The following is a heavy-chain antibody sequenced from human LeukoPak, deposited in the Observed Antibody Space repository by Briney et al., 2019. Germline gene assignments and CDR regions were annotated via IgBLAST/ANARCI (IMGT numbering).Heavy chain of an antibody. D-gene: IGHD4-17*01. CDR3: TTDYGDFSDFDY. CDR2: IKSKTDGGTT. CDR1: GFTFSNAW. Sequence: GGSLRLSCAASGFTFSNAWMSWVRQAPGKGLEWVGRIKSKTDGGTTDYAAPVKGRFTISRDDSKNTLYLQMNSLETEDTAVYYCTTDYGDFSDFDYWGQGTLVTVSS. V-gene: IGHV3-15*01. J-gene: IGHJ4*02.